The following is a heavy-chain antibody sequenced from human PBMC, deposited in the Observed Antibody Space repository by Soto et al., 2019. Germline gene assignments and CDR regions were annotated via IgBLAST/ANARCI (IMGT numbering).Heavy chain of an antibody. CDR3: ARGNSNKLLLGDYYGMDV. Sequence: QVQLVQSGAEVKKPGSSVKVSCKASGGTFSSYAISWVRQAPGQGLEWMGGIIPIFGTANYAQKFQGRVTITAEESTSAAYMELSSRISEYTDVYYCARGNSNKLLLGDYYGMDVWGQGTTVTVSS. CDR1: GGTFSSYA. D-gene: IGHD3-10*01. V-gene: IGHV1-69*01. J-gene: IGHJ6*02. CDR2: IIPIFGTA.